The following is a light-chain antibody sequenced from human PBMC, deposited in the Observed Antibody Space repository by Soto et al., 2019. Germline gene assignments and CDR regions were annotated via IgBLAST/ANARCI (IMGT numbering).Light chain of an antibody. V-gene: IGKV1-5*01. Sequence: DIQMTQSPSTLSASIGDRVTITCRASQTNNNWLAWYQQKPGKAPNLLIYHASNLETGVPSRFSGSAFGTEFTLTISGLQPDDFATYYCQHYNSYPWTFGQGTKVDIK. J-gene: IGKJ1*01. CDR1: QTNNNW. CDR2: HAS. CDR3: QHYNSYPWT.